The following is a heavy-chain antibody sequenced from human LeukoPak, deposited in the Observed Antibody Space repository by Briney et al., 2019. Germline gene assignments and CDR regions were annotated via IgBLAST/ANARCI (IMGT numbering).Heavy chain of an antibody. Sequence: GGSLRLSCAASGFTFSSYGMHWVRQAPGKGLEWVAVIWYDGSNKYYADSVKGRFTISRDNSKNTLYLQMNSLRAEDTAIYYCARGVVGIIPLDFWGQGTLVTVSS. CDR1: GFTFSSYG. J-gene: IGHJ4*02. D-gene: IGHD3-10*01. CDR3: ARGVVGIIPLDF. CDR2: IWYDGSNK. V-gene: IGHV3-33*01.